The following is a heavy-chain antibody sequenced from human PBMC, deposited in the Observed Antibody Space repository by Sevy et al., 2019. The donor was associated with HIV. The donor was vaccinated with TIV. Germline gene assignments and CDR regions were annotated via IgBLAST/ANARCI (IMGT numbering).Heavy chain of an antibody. D-gene: IGHD1-26*01. CDR2: RKEDGSEK. CDR3: ARLSGSYYY. V-gene: IGHV3-7*01. J-gene: IGHJ4*02. Sequence: GGSLRLSCAVSGFIFRSSWMSWVRRAPGKGLEWVANRKEDGSEKNYVESVRGRFTISRDNAKNSLDLQMSSLRAEDTAVYYCARLSGSYYYWGQGTLVTVSS. CDR1: GFIFRSSW.